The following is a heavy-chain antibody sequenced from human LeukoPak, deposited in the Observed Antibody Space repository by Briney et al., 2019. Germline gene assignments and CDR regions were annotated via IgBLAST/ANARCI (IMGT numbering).Heavy chain of an antibody. D-gene: IGHD3-22*01. Sequence: PGGSLRLSCAASGFNFSSYAMSWVRQAPGKGLEWVSSITSSGAATYYADSVKGRFTISRDNSDNPLYLQMNSLRAEDTAVYYCAKDRPNYYGSNGHYYKLNGDCWGQGTLVTVSS. V-gene: IGHV3-23*01. CDR2: ITSSGAAT. CDR3: AKDRPNYYGSNGHYYKLNGDC. J-gene: IGHJ4*02. CDR1: GFNFSSYA.